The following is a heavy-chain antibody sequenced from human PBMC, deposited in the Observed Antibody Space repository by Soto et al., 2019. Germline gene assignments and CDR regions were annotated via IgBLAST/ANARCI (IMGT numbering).Heavy chain of an antibody. CDR2: INPLSGIS. J-gene: IGHJ4*02. CDR3: ATPACAATWCSPSHNLDH. V-gene: IGHV1-69*09. Sequence: QVQLVQSGAEVKKPESSVKVSCKTSGGTFVRHVISWVRQAPGQCPEWMGKINPLSGISNYAQKFQDRVTFTADTDSSTAYMELSSLRSDDTAVYYCATPACAATWCSPSHNLDHWGQGTLVTVSS. D-gene: IGHD2-2*01. CDR1: GGTFVRHV.